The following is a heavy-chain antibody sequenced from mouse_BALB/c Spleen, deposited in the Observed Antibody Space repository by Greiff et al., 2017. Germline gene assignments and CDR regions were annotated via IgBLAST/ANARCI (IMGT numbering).Heavy chain of an antibody. CDR2: INPSTGYT. D-gene: IGHD1-1*01. V-gene: IGHV1-7*01. CDR3: ARGGGVEAY. CDR1: AYPFPTSW. J-gene: IGHJ3*01. Sequence: VKLMESGAELAKPGASGRRSSKPSAYPFPTSWWHWVNQRPGQGLEWIGYINPSTGYTEYNQKFKDKATLTADKSSSTAYMQLSSLTSEDSAVYYCARGGGVEAYWGQGTLVTVSA.